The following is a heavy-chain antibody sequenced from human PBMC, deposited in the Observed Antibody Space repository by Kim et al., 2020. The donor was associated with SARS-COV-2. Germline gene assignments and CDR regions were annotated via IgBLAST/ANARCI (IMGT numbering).Heavy chain of an antibody. CDR2: ISWNSGGI. V-gene: IGHV3-9*01. CDR3: AKVMQLGRSGCFDY. D-gene: IGHD6-13*01. CDR1: GFTFDDYA. Sequence: GGSLRLSCAASGFTFDDYAMHWVRQAPGKGLEWVSGISWNSGGICNADSVKGRFTISRDNAKNSLYLQMNSLRPEDTALYYCAKVMQLGRSGCFDYWGEGTLVTVS. J-gene: IGHJ4*02.